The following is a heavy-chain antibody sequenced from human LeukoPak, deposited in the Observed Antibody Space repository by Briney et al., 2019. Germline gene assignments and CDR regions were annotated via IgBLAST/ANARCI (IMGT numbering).Heavy chain of an antibody. CDR2: IWYDGSNK. J-gene: IGHJ4*02. Sequence: GGSLRLSCAASGFTFSSYGMHWVRQAPGKGLEWVAVIWYDGSNKYYADSVKGRFTISRDNSKNTLYVQMNSLRAEDTAVYYCAQVPYRYYGSGSYQFDYWGQGTLVTVSS. CDR3: AQVPYRYYGSGSYQFDY. CDR1: GFTFSSYG. V-gene: IGHV3-33*06. D-gene: IGHD3-10*01.